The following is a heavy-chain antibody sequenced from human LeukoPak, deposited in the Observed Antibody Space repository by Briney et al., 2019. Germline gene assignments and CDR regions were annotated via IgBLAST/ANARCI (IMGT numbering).Heavy chain of an antibody. J-gene: IGHJ6*02. CDR1: GFTFINHW. V-gene: IGHV3-7*04. Sequence: GRSLRLSCAASGFTFINHWMTWVRQAPGKGPEWVANINQDGSERYYVDSVKGRFTISRDNAKNSLYLQMNSLRLEDTALYYCARANAMDVWGLGTTVTVSS. CDR3: ARANAMDV. CDR2: INQDGSER.